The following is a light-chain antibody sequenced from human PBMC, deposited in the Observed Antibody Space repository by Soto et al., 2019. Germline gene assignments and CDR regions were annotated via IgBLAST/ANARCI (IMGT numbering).Light chain of an antibody. V-gene: IGKV3-20*01. CDR2: GAF. J-gene: IGKJ4*01. CDR1: QSVSRNY. Sequence: EVVLTQSPGTLSLSPGDRATLSCRASQSVSRNYLAWYKQKPGQTPRLLILGAFNRAADIPAWFSASGSGTDFTLTISGLEPDAVEVYYCQQYDFLPLTFGGGT. CDR3: QQYDFLPLT.